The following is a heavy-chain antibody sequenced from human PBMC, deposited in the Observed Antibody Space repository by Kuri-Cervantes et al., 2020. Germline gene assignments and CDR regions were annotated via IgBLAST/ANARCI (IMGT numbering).Heavy chain of an antibody. V-gene: IGHV3-43*01. Sequence: GGSLRLSCAASGFTFDAYNMHWVRQAPGKGLEWVSLISWDGGSTYYADSVKGRFTISRDNSKNTLYLQMNSLRAEDTAVYYCAREGQAGYYGSGSYNPPADYWGQGTLVTVSS. CDR2: ISWDGGST. J-gene: IGHJ4*02. CDR1: GFTFDAYN. CDR3: AREGQAGYYGSGSYNPPADY. D-gene: IGHD3-10*01.